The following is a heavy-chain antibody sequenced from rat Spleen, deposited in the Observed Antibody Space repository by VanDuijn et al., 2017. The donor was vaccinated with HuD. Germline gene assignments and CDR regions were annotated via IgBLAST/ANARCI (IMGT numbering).Heavy chain of an antibody. Sequence: EVQLVESDGALVQPGRSLKLSCAASGFTFSDYYMAWVRQDPTKGLEWVTTISSDGSTPYYRDSVRGRFTVSRDNAKNTLSLQMDSLRTEDTATYYCATPTPGIPFAYWGQGTLVTVSS. D-gene: IGHD1-4*01. V-gene: IGHV5-29*01. CDR2: ISSDGSTP. CDR1: GFTFSDYY. J-gene: IGHJ3*01. CDR3: ATPTPGIPFAY.